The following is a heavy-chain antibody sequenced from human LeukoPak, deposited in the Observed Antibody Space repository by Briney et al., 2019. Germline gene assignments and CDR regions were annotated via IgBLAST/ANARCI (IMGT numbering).Heavy chain of an antibody. CDR3: TRRAVMVRGVITDY. CDR1: GFTFSGSA. D-gene: IGHD3-10*01. CDR2: ISSKANSYAT. Sequence: GGSLRLSCAASGFTFSGSAMHWVRQASGKGLEWVGRISSKANSYATAYAASVKGRFTISRDDSKNTAYLQMNSLKTEDTAVYYCTRRAVMVRGVITDYWGQGTLVTVSS. J-gene: IGHJ4*02. V-gene: IGHV3-73*01.